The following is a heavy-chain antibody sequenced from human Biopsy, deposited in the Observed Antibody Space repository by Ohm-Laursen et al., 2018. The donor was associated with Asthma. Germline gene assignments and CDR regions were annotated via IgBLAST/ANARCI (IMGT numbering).Heavy chain of an antibody. Sequence: SETLSLTCAVSGGAISSDGYTWTWIRQPPGKGLEWIAEINHSGSTNYNPSLKSRVTISVDTSKNQFSLKLSSVTAADTAVYYCARVVGGYCSSTSCYGGYYYGMDVWGQGTTVTVSS. CDR3: ARVVGGYCSSTSCYGGYYYGMDV. CDR2: INHSGST. CDR1: GGAISSDGYT. J-gene: IGHJ6*02. V-gene: IGHV4-34*01. D-gene: IGHD2-2*01.